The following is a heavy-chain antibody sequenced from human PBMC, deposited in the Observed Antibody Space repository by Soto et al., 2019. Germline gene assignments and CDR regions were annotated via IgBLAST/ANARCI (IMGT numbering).Heavy chain of an antibody. J-gene: IGHJ6*02. V-gene: IGHV3-21*01. CDR2: IRGFSPYT. CDR1: VFTFRTYT. D-gene: IGHD3-10*01. Sequence: GSLRLSCTSSVFTFRTYTVNWVRQAPGKGLEWVSGIRGFSPYTFYAESVKGRFTISRDNAKNPLDLQMDSLRAEDTAVYYCARDRGYDAHDYYYQAMDVWGQGTTVTVSS. CDR3: ARDRGYDAHDYYYQAMDV.